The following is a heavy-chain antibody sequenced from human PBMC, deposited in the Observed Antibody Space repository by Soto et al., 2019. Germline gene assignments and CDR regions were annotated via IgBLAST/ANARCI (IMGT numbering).Heavy chain of an antibody. V-gene: IGHV3-23*01. D-gene: IGHD1-26*01. CDR2: ISGSGDST. Sequence: EVQLLESGGGLVQPGGSLRLSCAASGFTFSSYAMRWVRQAPGKGLEWVSAISGSGDSTYYADSVKGRFTVSRDTSKNTMYLHMNSRRAADTAVSYCARRGSGSYYDSWGQGTLITVSS. CDR3: ARRGSGSYYDS. CDR1: GFTFSSYA. J-gene: IGHJ4*02.